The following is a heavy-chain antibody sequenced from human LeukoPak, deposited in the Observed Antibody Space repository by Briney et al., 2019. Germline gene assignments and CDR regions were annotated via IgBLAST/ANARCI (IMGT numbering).Heavy chain of an antibody. Sequence: SETLSLTCSVSGDSISDYTWSWTRQPAGMGLEWIGRMYPSGDTNYNPSFESRFTMSVDTSKNHSSLKMTSVTAADTAVYFCARETLNSGWYGDLWGQGTLVTVSS. J-gene: IGHJ5*02. CDR1: GDSISDYT. D-gene: IGHD6-19*01. CDR3: ARETLNSGWYGDL. V-gene: IGHV4-4*07. CDR2: MYPSGDT.